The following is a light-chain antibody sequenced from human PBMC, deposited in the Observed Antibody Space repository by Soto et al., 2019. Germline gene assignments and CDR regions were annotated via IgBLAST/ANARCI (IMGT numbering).Light chain of an antibody. J-gene: IGLJ2*01. V-gene: IGLV2-14*01. CDR3: RSYTSRSTLVV. CDR2: DVN. CDR1: SSDVGGYNY. Sequence: QSALTQPASVSGSPGQSITISCTGTSSDVGGYNYVSWYQQHTGKAPKLMIYDVNNRPSGVSNRFSGSKSGNTASLTISGLQAEDEADYYCRSYTSRSTLVVFGGGTPLTV.